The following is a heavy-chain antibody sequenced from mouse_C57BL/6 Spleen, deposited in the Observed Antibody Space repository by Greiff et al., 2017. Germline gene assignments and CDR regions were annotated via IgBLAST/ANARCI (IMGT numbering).Heavy chain of an antibody. Sequence: QVQLKESGAELVKPGASVKLSCKASGYTFTSYWMHWVKQRPGQGLEWIGMIHPNSGSTNYNEKFKSKATLTVDKSSSTAYMQLSSLTSEDSAVYYCAREVNYYGSSYWGQGTTLTVSS. CDR1: GYTFTSYW. V-gene: IGHV1-64*01. D-gene: IGHD1-1*01. CDR3: AREVNYYGSSY. CDR2: IHPNSGST. J-gene: IGHJ2*01.